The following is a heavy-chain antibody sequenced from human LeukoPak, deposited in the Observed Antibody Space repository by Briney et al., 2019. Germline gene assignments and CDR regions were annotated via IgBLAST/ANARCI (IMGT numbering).Heavy chain of an antibody. CDR3: YRALYYDVWTIYRDDFDY. J-gene: IGHJ4*02. CDR2: IRSKAHSGAA. D-gene: IGHD3-3*01. Sequence: GGSLRLSCTASGFTFGDYGMSWFRQAPGKGLEWVGFIRSKAHSGAAEYAASVKGRFFISRDDSKSIAYLQMDSLKTDDTAVYYCYRALYYDVWTIYRDDFDYWGQGTLVTVSS. V-gene: IGHV3-49*03. CDR1: GFTFGDYG.